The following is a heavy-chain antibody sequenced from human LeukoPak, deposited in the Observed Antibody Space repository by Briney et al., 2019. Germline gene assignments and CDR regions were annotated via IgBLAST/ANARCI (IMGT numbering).Heavy chain of an antibody. CDR3: ARGVGATFGN. V-gene: IGHV4-39*07. D-gene: IGHD1-26*01. Sequence: SETLSLTCTVSGGSISSSTYYWGWIRQPPGKGLEWIGEINHSGSTNYNPSLKSRVTISVDTSKNQFSLKLSSVTAADTAVYYCARGVGATFGNWGQGTLVTVSS. CDR2: INHSGST. CDR1: GGSISSSTYY. J-gene: IGHJ4*02.